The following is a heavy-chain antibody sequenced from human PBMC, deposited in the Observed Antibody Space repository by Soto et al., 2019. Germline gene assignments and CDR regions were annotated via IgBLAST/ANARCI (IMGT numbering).Heavy chain of an antibody. CDR2: IIPILGIA. V-gene: IGHV1-69*04. CDR3: ARDLLNQTPCIAVAGTVGWFDP. D-gene: IGHD6-19*01. J-gene: IGHJ5*02. CDR1: GGTFSSYT. Sequence: GASVKVSCKASGGTFSSYTISWVRQAPGQGLEWMGRIIPILGIANYAQKFQGRVTITADKSTSTAYMELSSLRSEDTAVYYCARDLLNQTPCIAVAGTVGWFDPWGQGHLVTVSS.